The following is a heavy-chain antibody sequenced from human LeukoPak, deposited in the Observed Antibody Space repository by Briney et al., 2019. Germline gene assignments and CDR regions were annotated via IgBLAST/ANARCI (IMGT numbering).Heavy chain of an antibody. Sequence: GGSLRLSCAASGFTFSSYAMSWVRQAPGKGLEWVSDISGSGGSTYYADSVKGRFTISRDNSKNTLYLQMNSLRAEDPAIYYCAKEITFGGVIVQGFDYWGQGTLVTVSS. CDR1: GFTFSSYA. J-gene: IGHJ4*02. CDR2: ISGSGGST. D-gene: IGHD3-16*02. CDR3: AKEITFGGVIVQGFDY. V-gene: IGHV3-23*01.